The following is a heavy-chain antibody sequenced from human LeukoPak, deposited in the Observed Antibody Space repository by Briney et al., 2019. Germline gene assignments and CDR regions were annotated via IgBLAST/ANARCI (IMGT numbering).Heavy chain of an antibody. D-gene: IGHD1-7*01. CDR2: IYPGDSDT. V-gene: IGHV5-51*01. J-gene: IGHJ4*02. CDR1: GYSFTTYW. Sequence: AGESLKISCKGPGYSFTTYWIGWVRQMPGRGLERMGIIYPGDSDTRYSPSFQGQVTISADKSITTAYLQWSSLKASDTAMYYCARGWNYEDYWGQGTLVTVSS. CDR3: ARGWNYEDY.